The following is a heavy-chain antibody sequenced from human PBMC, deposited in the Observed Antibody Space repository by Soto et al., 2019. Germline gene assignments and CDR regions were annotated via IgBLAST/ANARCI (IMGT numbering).Heavy chain of an antibody. D-gene: IGHD3-3*01. CDR2: IDPGDSLA. CDR1: GYSFVTYW. Sequence: GESLKISCQASGYSFVTYWIHWVRQVPGKGLEWLGRIDPGDSLATYNPSFEDHVVISTDKSVNTAYLHWHTLHASDTGIYYCARATIFGVIIDYALDLWGQGTSVTVSS. CDR3: ARATIFGVIIDYALDL. J-gene: IGHJ6*02. V-gene: IGHV5-10-1*01.